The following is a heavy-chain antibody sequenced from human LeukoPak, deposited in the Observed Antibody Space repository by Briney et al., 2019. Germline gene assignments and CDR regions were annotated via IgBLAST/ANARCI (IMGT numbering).Heavy chain of an antibody. CDR3: ARQSGEWLRLFDY. CDR2: IYYSGST. V-gene: IGHV4-39*01. CDR1: GGSISSSSYY. D-gene: IGHD5-12*01. Sequence: PSVTLSLTCTVSGGSISSSSYYWGWIRQPPGKGLEWIGSIYYSGSTYYNPSLKSRVTISVDTSKNQFSLKLSSVTAADTAVYYCARQSGEWLRLFDYWGQGTLVTVSS. J-gene: IGHJ4*02.